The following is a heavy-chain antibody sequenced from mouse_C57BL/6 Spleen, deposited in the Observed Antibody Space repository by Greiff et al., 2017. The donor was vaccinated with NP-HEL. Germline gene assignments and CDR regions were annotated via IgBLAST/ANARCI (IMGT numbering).Heavy chain of an antibody. Sequence: VQLQQSGAELVRPGSSVKLSCKASGYTFTSYWMDWVKQRPGQGLEWIGNIYPSDSETHYNQKFKDKATLTVDKSSSTAYMQLSSLTSEDSAVYYVARGIYYGSSFDYWGQGTTLTVSS. CDR3: ARGIYYGSSFDY. D-gene: IGHD1-1*01. CDR2: IYPSDSET. CDR1: GYTFTSYW. V-gene: IGHV1-61*01. J-gene: IGHJ2*01.